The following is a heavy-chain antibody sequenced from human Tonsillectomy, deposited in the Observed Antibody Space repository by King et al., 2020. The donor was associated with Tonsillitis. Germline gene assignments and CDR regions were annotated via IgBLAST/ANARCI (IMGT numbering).Heavy chain of an antibody. D-gene: IGHD4-23*01. CDR3: AKDDYGGNSGDFGY. J-gene: IGHJ4*02. V-gene: IGHV3-23*03. CDR2: IYSGGSGT. Sequence: VQLVESGGGLVQPGGSLRLSCAASGFTFSSYAMSWVRQAPGKGLEWVSGIYSGGSGTYYADSVKGRFTISRDNSKNTLYLQMNSLRAEDTAIYSCAKDDYGGNSGDFGYWGQGTLVTVSS. CDR1: GFTFSSYA.